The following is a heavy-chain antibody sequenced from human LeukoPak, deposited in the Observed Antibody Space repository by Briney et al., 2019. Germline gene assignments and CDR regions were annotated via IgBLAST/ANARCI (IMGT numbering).Heavy chain of an antibody. CDR2: INPNSGGT. D-gene: IGHD2-2*01. V-gene: IGHV1-2*02. J-gene: IGHJ4*02. CDR3: ASAPYCSSTSCPYYFDY. CDR1: GYTFTGYY. Sequence: ASVKVSCKASGYTFTGYYMHWVRQAPGQGLEWMGWINPNSGGTNYAQKFQGRVTMTRDTSISTAYMELSRLRSDDTAVYYCASAPYCSSTSCPYYFDYWGQGTLVTVSS.